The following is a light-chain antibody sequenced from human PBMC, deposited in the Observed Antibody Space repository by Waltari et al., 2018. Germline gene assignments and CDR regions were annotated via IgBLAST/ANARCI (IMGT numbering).Light chain of an antibody. J-gene: IGLJ3*02. V-gene: IGLV2-8*01. Sequence: QSALTQPPSASESPRQSVTISCTGTSRDVGDYDFVSWYQHHPGKAPKIMSYEVSKRPSGVPDRFSGSKSGSTASLTVSGLQAEDEATYYCSSYAGSNTWVFGGGTKLTVL. CDR2: EVS. CDR1: SRDVGDYDF. CDR3: SSYAGSNTWV.